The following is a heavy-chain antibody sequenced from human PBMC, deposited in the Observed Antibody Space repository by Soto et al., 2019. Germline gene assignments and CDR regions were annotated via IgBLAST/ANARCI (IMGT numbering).Heavy chain of an antibody. Sequence: SSETLSLTCTVSGGSISSGGYYWSWIRQHPGKGLEWIGYIYYSGSTYYNPSLKSRVTISVDTSKNQFSLKPSSVTAADTAVYYCARDPYLRNYYDSSGYYQTGAFDIWGQGTMVTVSS. D-gene: IGHD3-22*01. CDR2: IYYSGST. CDR1: GGSISSGGYY. J-gene: IGHJ3*02. V-gene: IGHV4-31*03. CDR3: ARDPYLRNYYDSSGYYQTGAFDI.